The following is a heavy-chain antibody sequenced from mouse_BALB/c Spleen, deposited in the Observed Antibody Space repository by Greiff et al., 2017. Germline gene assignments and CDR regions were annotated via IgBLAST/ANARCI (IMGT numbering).Heavy chain of an antibody. J-gene: IGHJ4*01. CDR1: GFTFSDYY. CDR3: ARDHHRYDPLYAMDY. D-gene: IGHD2-14*01. V-gene: IGHV5-4*02. CDR2: ISDGGSYT. Sequence: EVQLVESGGGLVKPGGSLKLSCAASGFTFSDYYMYWVRLTPEQRLQWVATISDGGSYTYYPDSVKGRFTISRDKAKNNLYLQMSSLKAEDTAMYYCARDHHRYDPLYAMDYWGQGTSVTVSS.